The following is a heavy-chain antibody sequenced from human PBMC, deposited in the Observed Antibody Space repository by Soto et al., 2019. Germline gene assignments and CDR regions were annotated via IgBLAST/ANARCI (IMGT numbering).Heavy chain of an antibody. Sequence: QVQLQESGPGLVKPSQTLSLTCTVSGGSISSGGYYWSWIRQHPGKGLEWIGYIYYSGSTYYNPARKSRVSISVASSKKQFSLTLSSVTAADTAVYYCASGGVRFYGMDVWGQGTTVTVSS. CDR3: ASGGVRFYGMDV. CDR2: IYYSGST. J-gene: IGHJ6*02. CDR1: GGSISSGGYY. D-gene: IGHD3-10*01. V-gene: IGHV4-31*03.